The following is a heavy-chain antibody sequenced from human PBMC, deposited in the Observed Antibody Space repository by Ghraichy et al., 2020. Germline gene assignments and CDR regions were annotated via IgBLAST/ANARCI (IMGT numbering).Heavy chain of an antibody. CDR1: GFTFSSYG. V-gene: IGHV3-33*01. D-gene: IGHD3-3*02. CDR2: IWYDGSNK. J-gene: IGHJ6*02. CDR3: ARAPIFGVVIKTDYYYYGMDV. Sequence: GGSLRLSCAASGFTFSSYGMHWVRQAPGKGLEWVAVIWYDGSNKYYADSVKGRFTISRDNSKNTLYLQMNSLRAEDTAVYYCARAPIFGVVIKTDYYYYGMDVWGQGTTVTVSS.